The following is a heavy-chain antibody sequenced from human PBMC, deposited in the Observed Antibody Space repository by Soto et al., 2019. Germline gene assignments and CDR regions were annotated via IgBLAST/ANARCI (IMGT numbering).Heavy chain of an antibody. CDR2: ISGSGGST. V-gene: IGHV3-23*01. Sequence: PGGSLRLSCAASGFTFSSYAMSWVRQAPGKGLEWVSAISGSGGSTYYADSVKGRFTISRDNSKNTLYLQMNSLRAEDTAVYYCAKIHCGGDCYSPYYYYGMDVWGQGTTVTVSS. J-gene: IGHJ6*02. CDR1: GFTFSSYA. D-gene: IGHD2-21*02. CDR3: AKIHCGGDCYSPYYYYGMDV.